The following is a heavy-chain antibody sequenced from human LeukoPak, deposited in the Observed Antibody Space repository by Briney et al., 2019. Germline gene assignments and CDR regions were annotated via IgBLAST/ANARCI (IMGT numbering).Heavy chain of an antibody. Sequence: ASVKVSCKASGGTFSSYVINWVRQAPGQGLEWMGWINPNSGGTNYAQKFQGRVTMTRDTSISTAYMELSRLRSDDTAVYYCARASQWLRLDGPWGPGTLVTVSS. J-gene: IGHJ4*02. CDR1: GGTFSSYV. CDR2: INPNSGGT. V-gene: IGHV1-2*02. CDR3: ARASQWLRLDGP. D-gene: IGHD5-12*01.